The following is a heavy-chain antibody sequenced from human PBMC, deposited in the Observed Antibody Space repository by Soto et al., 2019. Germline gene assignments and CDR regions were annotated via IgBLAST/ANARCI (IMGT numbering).Heavy chain of an antibody. D-gene: IGHD4-4*01. CDR2: ITGSVDST. V-gene: IGHV3-23*01. CDR3: AKELRHHYNLAYFDH. J-gene: IGHJ4*02. CDR1: GFTFKSYA. Sequence: GGSLRLSFAASGFTFKSYAVSWVRQAPGKGLEWVSVITGSVDSTYYAGSVKGRFTISRDNSKNTLYLQMNSLRAEDTAVYYCAKELRHHYNLAYFDHWGQGTRVTVSS.